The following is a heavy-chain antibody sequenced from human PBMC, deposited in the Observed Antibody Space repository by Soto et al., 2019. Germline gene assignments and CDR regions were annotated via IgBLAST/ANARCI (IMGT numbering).Heavy chain of an antibody. J-gene: IGHJ4*02. Sequence: GGSLRLSCAASGFTFSSYAMSWVRQAPGKGLEWVSAISGSGGSTYYADSVKGRFTISRDNSKNTLYLQMNSLRAEDTAVYYCAKAVRDSSGPKPFDYWGQGTLVTVSS. CDR3: AKAVRDSSGPKPFDY. V-gene: IGHV3-23*01. CDR1: GFTFSSYA. D-gene: IGHD6-19*01. CDR2: ISGSGGST.